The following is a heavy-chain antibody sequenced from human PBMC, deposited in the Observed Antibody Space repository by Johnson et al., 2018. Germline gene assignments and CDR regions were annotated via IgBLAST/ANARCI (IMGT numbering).Heavy chain of an antibody. V-gene: IGHV3-30*18. CDR3: AKKVATITYGMDV. Sequence: QVQLLESGGGVVQPGGSLRLSCAASGFTFSSYAMHWVRQAPGKGLEWVAVISYAGRNKYYADSVKGRFTISRDKSKNTLYRQMNSQRAEDTAIYYWAKKVATITYGMDVWGQGTTVTVSS. CDR1: GFTFSSYA. D-gene: IGHD5-24*01. J-gene: IGHJ6*02. CDR2: ISYAGRNK.